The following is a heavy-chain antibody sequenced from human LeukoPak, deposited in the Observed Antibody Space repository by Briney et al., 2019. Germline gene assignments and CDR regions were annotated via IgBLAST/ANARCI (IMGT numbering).Heavy chain of an antibody. D-gene: IGHD6-19*01. Sequence: SETLSLTCTVSGGSINSHYWSWIRQPPGKGLQWIGDIYHSERTNYNPSLRSRVTISVDTSKNQLSLKLTSVLAADTAMYYCVRRDNTGWNYFDHWGQGILVTVSS. CDR1: GGSINSHY. CDR2: IYHSERT. J-gene: IGHJ4*02. V-gene: IGHV4-59*08. CDR3: VRRDNTGWNYFDH.